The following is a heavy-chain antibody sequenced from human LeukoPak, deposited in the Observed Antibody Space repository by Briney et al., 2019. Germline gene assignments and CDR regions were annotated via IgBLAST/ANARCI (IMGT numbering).Heavy chain of an antibody. Sequence: GGSLRLSCAASGFTFSTYAMSWVRQAPGKGLEWVSVISGSGSSTYYADSVKGRFTISRDNAKNSLYLQMDSLRAEDTAVYYCARDSSGWYYWGQGTLVTVSS. CDR1: GFTFSTYA. V-gene: IGHV3-23*01. J-gene: IGHJ4*02. CDR2: ISGSGSST. CDR3: ARDSSGWYY. D-gene: IGHD6-19*01.